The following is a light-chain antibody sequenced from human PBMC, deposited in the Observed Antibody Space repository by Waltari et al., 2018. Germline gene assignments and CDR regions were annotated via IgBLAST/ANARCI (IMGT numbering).Light chain of an antibody. CDR2: AAS. Sequence: DIQLTQSPSFLSASVGDRVTITCRASQGITTYLAWYQQKSGRAPKLLIFAASTLQSGVPSRFSGSGSGTKFTLTIDSLQPEDFATYYCQQLNNYPRTFGGGTK. CDR1: QGITTY. J-gene: IGKJ4*01. CDR3: QQLNNYPRT. V-gene: IGKV1-9*01.